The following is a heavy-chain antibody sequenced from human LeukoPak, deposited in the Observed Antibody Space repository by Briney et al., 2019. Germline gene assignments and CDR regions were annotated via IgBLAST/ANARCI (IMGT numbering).Heavy chain of an antibody. CDR1: GYSFTSYW. CDR2: IYPGDSDT. D-gene: IGHD1-26*01. V-gene: IGHV5-51*01. CDR3: ARRWSEGATHFDY. Sequence: GESLKISCQGSGYSFTSYWIGWVRQMPGKGLEWMGIIYPGDSDTRYSPSFQGQVTISADKSISTAYLQWSSLKDSDTAMYYCARRWSEGATHFDYWGQGTLVTVSS. J-gene: IGHJ4*02.